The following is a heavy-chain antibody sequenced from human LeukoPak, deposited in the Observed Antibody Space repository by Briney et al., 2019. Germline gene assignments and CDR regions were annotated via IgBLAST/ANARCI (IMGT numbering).Heavy chain of an antibody. J-gene: IGHJ4*02. D-gene: IGHD6-6*01. CDR2: IKQDGSEK. V-gene: IGHV3-7*01. CDR3: ARDPESLAAGYFDY. Sequence: RSGGSLRLSCAASTFTFSNYWMSWVRQAPGKGLEWVANIKQDGSEKYYADSVKGRFTISRDNSKNTLYLQMNSLRAEDTAVYYCARDPESLAAGYFDYWGQGTLVTVSS. CDR1: TFTFSNYW.